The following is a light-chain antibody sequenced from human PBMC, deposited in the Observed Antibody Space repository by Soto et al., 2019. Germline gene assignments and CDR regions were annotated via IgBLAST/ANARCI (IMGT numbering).Light chain of an antibody. Sequence: QSALIQPASVSGSPGQSITISCTGTSSDVGGYNYVSWYQQHPGKAPKLMIYDVNNRPSGVSNRFSGSKSGNTASLTISGLQAEDEADYYCSSYTSSSTYVFGTGTKVTVL. V-gene: IGLV2-14*01. J-gene: IGLJ1*01. CDR3: SSYTSSSTYV. CDR1: SSDVGGYNY. CDR2: DVN.